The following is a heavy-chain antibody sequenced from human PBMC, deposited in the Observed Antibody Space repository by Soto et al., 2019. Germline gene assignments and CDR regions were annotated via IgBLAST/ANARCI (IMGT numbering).Heavy chain of an antibody. V-gene: IGHV4-31*03. CDR2: IYETGAT. J-gene: IGHJ4*02. CDR3: ARIAVPGASY. CDR1: CGSISRGGYY. D-gene: IGHD7-27*01. Sequence: PSETLSLTCSVSCGSISRGGYYWSWIRQHPGEGLEYIGYIYETGATYYKPSLKSRVSISADTSKNQFSLKLSSVTGADTAVYFCARIAVPGASYWGQGTLVTVSS.